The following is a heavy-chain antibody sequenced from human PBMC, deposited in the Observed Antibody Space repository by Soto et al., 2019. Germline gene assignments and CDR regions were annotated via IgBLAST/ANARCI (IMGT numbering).Heavy chain of an antibody. D-gene: IGHD3-22*01. CDR3: AKPLYYYDSSGYSKCYDY. Sequence: GGSLRLSCAASGFTFSDYYMSWIRQAPGKGLEWVSYISSSGSTIYYADSVKGRFTISRDNAKNSLYLQMNSLRAEDTAVYYCAKPLYYYDSSGYSKCYDYWGQGTLVTVSS. V-gene: IGHV3-11*01. CDR1: GFTFSDYY. CDR2: ISSSGSTI. J-gene: IGHJ4*02.